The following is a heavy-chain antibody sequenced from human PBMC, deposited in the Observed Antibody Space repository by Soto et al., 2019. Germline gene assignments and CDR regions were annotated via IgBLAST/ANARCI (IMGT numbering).Heavy chain of an antibody. CDR2: ISSSSSYI. J-gene: IGHJ6*02. V-gene: IGHV3-21*01. Sequence: EVQLVESGGGLVKPGGSLRLSCAASGFTFSSYSMNWVRQAPGKGLEWVSSISSSSSYIYYADSVKGRFTISRDNAKNSLYLQMNSLRAEDTAVYYCARERGYSGYDRDRSGMDVWGQGTTVTVSS. CDR1: GFTFSSYS. CDR3: ARERGYSGYDRDRSGMDV. D-gene: IGHD5-12*01.